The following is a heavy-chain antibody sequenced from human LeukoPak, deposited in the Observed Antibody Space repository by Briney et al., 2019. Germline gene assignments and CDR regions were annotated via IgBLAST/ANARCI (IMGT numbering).Heavy chain of an antibody. CDR1: GFSLTTSGVG. CDR3: AHRRNKSYFDY. CDR2: IFWDDDK. J-gene: IGHJ4*02. Sequence: SGPTLVKPTQTLTLTCAFSGFSLTTSGVGVGWIRQPPGKALEWLALIFWDDDKRYSPSLNSRLTITKDASKNQVVLTMTNMDPVDTATYFCAHRRNKSYFDYWGQGTLVTVSS. D-gene: IGHD1/OR15-1a*01. V-gene: IGHV2-5*02.